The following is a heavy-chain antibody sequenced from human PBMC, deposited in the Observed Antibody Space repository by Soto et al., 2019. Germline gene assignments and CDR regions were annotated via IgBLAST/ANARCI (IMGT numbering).Heavy chain of an antibody. Sequence: EVQLLESGGGLVQPGGSLRLSCAASGFTFSSYAMSWVRQAPGKGLEWVSAISGSGGSTYYADSVKGSFTISRDNSKNTLYLQMNSLRAEDTAVYYCAILPWGHSSSYYYYGMDVWGQGTTVTVSS. D-gene: IGHD6-6*01. CDR3: AILPWGHSSSYYYYGMDV. V-gene: IGHV3-23*01. J-gene: IGHJ6*02. CDR2: ISGSGGST. CDR1: GFTFSSYA.